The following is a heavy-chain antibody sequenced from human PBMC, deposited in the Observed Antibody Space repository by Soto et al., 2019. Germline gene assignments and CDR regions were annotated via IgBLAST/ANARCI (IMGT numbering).Heavy chain of an antibody. CDR1: GFTFSNYA. V-gene: IGHV3-30-3*01. Sequence: PGGSLRLSCAASGFTFSNYAMHWVRQAPGKGLEWVAVISYDGSNKYYADSVKGRFTISRDNSKNTLYLQMNSLRAEDTAVYYCARDRGRFLEWFADAFDIWGQGTMVTVSS. J-gene: IGHJ3*02. CDR2: ISYDGSNK. CDR3: ARDRGRFLEWFADAFDI. D-gene: IGHD3-3*01.